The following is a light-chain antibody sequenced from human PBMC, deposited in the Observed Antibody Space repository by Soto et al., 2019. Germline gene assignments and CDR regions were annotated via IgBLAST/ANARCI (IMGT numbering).Light chain of an antibody. V-gene: IGKV3D-15*01. Sequence: EAVLTQSPATLSVYPGETVTLSCRASENVRAFLAWSQQKPGQSPRLLIYGSSTRATDCPARFSGSGSGTELTLTISRLQSEDSAVYYWHQVSAWPPTFGQGTKGEI. J-gene: IGKJ1*01. CDR2: GSS. CDR3: HQVSAWPPT. CDR1: ENVRAF.